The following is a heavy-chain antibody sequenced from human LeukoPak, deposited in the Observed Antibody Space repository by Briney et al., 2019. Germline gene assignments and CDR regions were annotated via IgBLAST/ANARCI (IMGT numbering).Heavy chain of an antibody. CDR2: INQDGGTT. CDR3: TKDRQGPNQYHMDV. J-gene: IGHJ6*03. CDR1: GFTFSSLW. V-gene: IGHV3-7*01. Sequence: GGSLRLSCAASGFTFSSLWMSWVRQAPGRGPEWVANINQDGGTTYYVASVKRRFTISRDNAKNSLSLQMSSLRAEDTAVYYCTKDRQGPNQYHMDVWGKGTTVTVSS.